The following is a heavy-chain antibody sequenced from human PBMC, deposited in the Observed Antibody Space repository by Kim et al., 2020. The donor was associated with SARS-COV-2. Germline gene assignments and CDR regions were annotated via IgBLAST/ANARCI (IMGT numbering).Heavy chain of an antibody. CDR2: IGSQIDGGTT. D-gene: IGHD3-9*01. CDR1: GFTFANAW. Sequence: GGSLRLSCAASGFTFANAWMNWVRQLPGRGLEWVGRIGSQIDGGTTDYAAAVNGRFIIERDDAEKTLYIQMNSLGTADTYIYYCTAVTGWRYWGQGTLGT. CDR3: TAVTGWRY. J-gene: IGHJ4*02. V-gene: IGHV3-15*04.